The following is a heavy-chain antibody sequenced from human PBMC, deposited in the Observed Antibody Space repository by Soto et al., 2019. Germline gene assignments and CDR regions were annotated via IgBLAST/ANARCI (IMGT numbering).Heavy chain of an antibody. J-gene: IGHJ1*01. CDR1: DFIFLDYA. CDR2: ISRGGAYT. CDR3: TKDPSTGYADH. D-gene: IGHD3-9*01. Sequence: GGSLRLCCAASDFIFLDYAMTWVRQAPGKGLEWVSTISRGGAYTHYADSVEGRFTISRDNSKNILYLDMRSLRGEDTAFYYCTKDPSTGYADHWGQGTLVTVSS. V-gene: IGHV3-23*01.